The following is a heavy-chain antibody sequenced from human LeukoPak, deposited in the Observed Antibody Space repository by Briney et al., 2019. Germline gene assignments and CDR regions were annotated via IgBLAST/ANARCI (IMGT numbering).Heavy chain of an antibody. Sequence: GGSLRLSCAASGFTFSNAWMSWVRQAPGKGLEWVGRIKSKTDGGTTDYAAPVKGRFTISRDDSKNTLYLQMNSLKTEDTAVHYCTTGGRGYSYGFDYWGQGTLVTVSS. CDR1: GFTFSNAW. J-gene: IGHJ4*02. V-gene: IGHV3-15*01. CDR3: TTGGRGYSYGFDY. D-gene: IGHD5-18*01. CDR2: IKSKTDGGTT.